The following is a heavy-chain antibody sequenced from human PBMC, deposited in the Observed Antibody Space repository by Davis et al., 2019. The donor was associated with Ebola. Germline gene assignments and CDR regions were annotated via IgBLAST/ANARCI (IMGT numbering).Heavy chain of an antibody. J-gene: IGHJ6*02. CDR3: ARSTAMVR. V-gene: IGHV3-30-3*01. CDR2: ISYDGSNK. D-gene: IGHD5-18*01. CDR1: GFTFSSYA. Sequence: GESLKISCAASGFTFSSYAMHWVRQAPGKGLEWVAVISYDGSNKYYADSVKGRFTISRDNSKNTLYLQMNSLRAEDTAVYYCARSTAMVRWGQGTTVSVSS.